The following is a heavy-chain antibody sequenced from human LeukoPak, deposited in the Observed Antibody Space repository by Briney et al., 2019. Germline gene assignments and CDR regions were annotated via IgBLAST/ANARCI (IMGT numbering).Heavy chain of an antibody. J-gene: IGHJ4*02. CDR2: INPGGGGT. D-gene: IGHD6-13*01. CDR1: GYTFISYY. CDR3: ARRRSSSWCLDY. V-gene: IGHV1-46*01. Sequence: GASVKVSCKASGYTFISYYMHWVRQAPGQGLEWMGIINPGGGGTSYAQKFQGRVTMTRDMSTSTVYMELSSLRSEDTAVYYCARRRSSSWCLDYWGQGTLVTVSS.